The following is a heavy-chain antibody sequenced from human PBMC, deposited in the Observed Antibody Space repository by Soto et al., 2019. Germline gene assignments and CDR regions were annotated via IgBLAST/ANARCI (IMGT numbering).Heavy chain of an antibody. CDR1: GFSFSIYA. D-gene: IGHD3-22*01. Sequence: EVQLLESGGRLVQPGGSLRLSCAASGFSFSIYAMNWVRQAPGKGLEWDSGISGGGGSTYYADSVKGRFTISRDNSKNTLYLQMNSLIVEDTAAYYCAKDPTSYDSSAQFDSWGQGTLVTVSS. CDR3: AKDPTSYDSSAQFDS. CDR2: ISGGGGST. V-gene: IGHV3-23*01. J-gene: IGHJ4*02.